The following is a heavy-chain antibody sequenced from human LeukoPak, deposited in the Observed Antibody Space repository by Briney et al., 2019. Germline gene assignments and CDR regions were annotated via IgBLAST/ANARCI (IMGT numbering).Heavy chain of an antibody. CDR3: ARSLPYGTTWYGRSDF. Sequence: GGSLRLSCAASGFPFNAYWMTWLRQAPGKGLEWVANIRQDGDTKYYVDSVKGRFTISRDNAMNSLYLQMNSLRAEDTAIYYCARSLPYGTTWYGRSDFWGQGTLVTVSS. CDR1: GFPFNAYW. J-gene: IGHJ4*02. V-gene: IGHV3-7*03. D-gene: IGHD6-13*01. CDR2: IRQDGDTK.